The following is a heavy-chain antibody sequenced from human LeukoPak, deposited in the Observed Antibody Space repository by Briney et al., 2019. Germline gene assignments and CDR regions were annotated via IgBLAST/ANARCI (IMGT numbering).Heavy chain of an antibody. V-gene: IGHV3-33*01. CDR2: TWYDGSNK. CDR3: AADDILTGYWGIDY. D-gene: IGHD3-9*01. CDR1: GFTFSSYG. Sequence: PGRSLRLSCAASGFTFSSYGMHWVRQAPGKGLEWVAVTWYDGSNKYYADSVKGRFTISRDNSKNTLYLQMNSLRAEDTAVYYCAADDILTGYWGIDYWGQGTLVTVSS. J-gene: IGHJ4*02.